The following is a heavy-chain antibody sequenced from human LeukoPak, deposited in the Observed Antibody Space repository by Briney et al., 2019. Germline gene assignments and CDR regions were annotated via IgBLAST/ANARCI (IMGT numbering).Heavy chain of an antibody. CDR1: GGSISSYY. CDR2: VTTSGST. CDR3: ARELDCSSTSCYADFDY. Sequence: SETLSLTCTVSGGSISSYYWSWIRQPAGKGLESIGHVTTSGSTNYNPSLKSRVTMSVDTSKNQFSLQLNSVTPEDTAVYYCARELDCSSTSCYADFDYWGQGTLVTVSS. J-gene: IGHJ4*02. V-gene: IGHV4-4*07. D-gene: IGHD2-2*01.